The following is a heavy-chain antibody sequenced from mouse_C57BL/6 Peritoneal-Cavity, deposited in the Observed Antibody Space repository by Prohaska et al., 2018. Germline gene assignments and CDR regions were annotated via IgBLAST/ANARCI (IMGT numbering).Heavy chain of an antibody. D-gene: IGHD2-5*01. Sequence: EVQLLETGGCLVQPGGSRGLSCEGSGFTFSGFWMSWVRQTPGKTLEWIGDINSDGSARNYAPSIKDRFSIVRDNDKSTLYREMSNVRSEDTATYLCRRYSKYWYFDVWGTGTTVTVSS. CDR1: GFTFSGFW. CDR2: INSDGSAR. CDR3: RRYSKYWYFDV. J-gene: IGHJ1*03. V-gene: IGHV11-2*01.